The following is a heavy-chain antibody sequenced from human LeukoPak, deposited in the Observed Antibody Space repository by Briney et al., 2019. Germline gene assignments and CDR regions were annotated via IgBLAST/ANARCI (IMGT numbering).Heavy chain of an antibody. J-gene: IGHJ3*02. Sequence: PSETLSLTCTVSGGSINSYYWSWIRQPPGKGLEWIGYIYYSGSTNYNPSLKSRVTISVDTSNNKFSLKLTSLTAADTAVYYCVRHLSAGRPAFDIWGQGTMVTLSS. CDR2: IYYSGST. D-gene: IGHD2-15*01. CDR3: VRHLSAGRPAFDI. V-gene: IGHV4-59*08. CDR1: GGSINSYY.